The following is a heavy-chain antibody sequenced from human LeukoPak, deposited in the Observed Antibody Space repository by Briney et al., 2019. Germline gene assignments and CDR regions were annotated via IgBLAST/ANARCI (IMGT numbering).Heavy chain of an antibody. CDR1: GGSISSYY. V-gene: IGHV4-59*08. Sequence: PSETLSLTCTVSGGSISSYYWSWIRQPPGKGLEWIGYIYYSGSTNYNPSLKSRVTISVDTSKNQFSLKLSSVTAADTAVYYCAMATLSGFDYWGQGTLVTVSS. CDR2: IYYSGST. J-gene: IGHJ4*02. CDR3: AMATLSGFDY. D-gene: IGHD5-24*01.